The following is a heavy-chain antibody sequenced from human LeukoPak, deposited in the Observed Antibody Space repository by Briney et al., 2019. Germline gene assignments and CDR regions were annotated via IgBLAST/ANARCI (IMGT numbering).Heavy chain of an antibody. CDR3: ASRTWGISTFDI. CDR1: GFIFDNYG. CDR2: INWNGGST. V-gene: IGHV3-20*04. D-gene: IGHD7-27*01. Sequence: GSLRLSCAASGFIFDNYGMNWVRQAPGKGLEWVSGINWNGGSTAYADSVKGRFTISRDNAKNSLFLQMNSLRAEDTALYYCASRTWGISTFDIWGQGTMVTVSS. J-gene: IGHJ3*02.